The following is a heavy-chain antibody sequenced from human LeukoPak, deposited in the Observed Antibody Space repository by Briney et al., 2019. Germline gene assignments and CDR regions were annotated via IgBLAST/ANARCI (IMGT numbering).Heavy chain of an antibody. J-gene: IGHJ4*02. Sequence: GGSLRLSCAASEFILNKYWMSWVRQAPGKGLEWVANIKQDGSEKYYVDSVKGRFTISRDNAKNSLYLQMNSLRAEDTAVYYCARDLGDYGFDYWGQGTLVTVSS. V-gene: IGHV3-7*01. CDR2: IKQDGSEK. CDR3: ARDLGDYGFDY. CDR1: EFILNKYW. D-gene: IGHD4-17*01.